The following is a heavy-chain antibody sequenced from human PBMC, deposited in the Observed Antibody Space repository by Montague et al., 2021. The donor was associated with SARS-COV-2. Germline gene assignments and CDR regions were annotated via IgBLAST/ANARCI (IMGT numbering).Heavy chain of an antibody. V-gene: IGHV4-39*01. CDR2: VHYSGSP. Sequence: SETLSLTCTVSGDSISSSSYNWGWIRQPPGKGLEWIGSVHYSGSPYYNPSLKSRVTIYVDTSKNQLSLKLSSVTAAGTAVYYCTRHVHMTWPEPSPGFDYWGQGTLVTVSS. CDR3: TRHVHMTWPEPSPGFDY. CDR1: GDSISSSSYN. J-gene: IGHJ4*02. D-gene: IGHD1-1*01.